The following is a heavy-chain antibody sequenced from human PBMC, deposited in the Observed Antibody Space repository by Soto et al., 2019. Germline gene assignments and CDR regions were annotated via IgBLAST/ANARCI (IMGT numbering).Heavy chain of an antibody. Sequence: GESLRISCRGSAYRFTDFGGDWVRQVPGKGLEWVGRIDPIDSYINYSPSFQGHVSISADKSLSTAYLQWSSLKASDTATYYCARRGYAVRVGYYYAMDVWGQGTTVTVSS. CDR3: ARRGYAVRVGYYYAMDV. J-gene: IGHJ6*02. D-gene: IGHD5-12*01. V-gene: IGHV5-10-1*01. CDR1: AYRFTDFG. CDR2: IDPIDSYI.